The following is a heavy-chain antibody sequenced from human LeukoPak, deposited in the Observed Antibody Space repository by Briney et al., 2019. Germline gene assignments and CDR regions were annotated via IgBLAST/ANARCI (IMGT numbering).Heavy chain of an antibody. CDR3: ARKGLGDY. D-gene: IGHD3/OR15-3a*01. CDR1: GFTFSRYD. Sequence: PGGSLRLSCAASGFTFSRYDLSWVRQAPGKGLECVSTISRTVTTTYYADSVRGRFTISRDNAKNSLYLQMNSLRVDDTAVYYCARKGLGDYWGQGTLVTVSS. J-gene: IGHJ4*02. V-gene: IGHV3-21*06. CDR2: ISRTVTTT.